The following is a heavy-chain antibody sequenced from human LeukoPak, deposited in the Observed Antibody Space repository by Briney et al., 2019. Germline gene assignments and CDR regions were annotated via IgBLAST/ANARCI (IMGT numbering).Heavy chain of an antibody. V-gene: IGHV4-31*03. CDR3: ARSVPAALFDY. CDR1: GGSISSGGYY. J-gene: IGHJ4*02. Sequence: PSQTLSLTCTVSGGSISSGGYYWSWIRQHPGNGLEWIGYIYYSGSTYYNPSLKSRVTISVDTSKNQFSLKLSSVTAADTAVYYCARSVPAALFDYWGQGTLVTVSS. D-gene: IGHD2-2*01. CDR2: IYYSGST.